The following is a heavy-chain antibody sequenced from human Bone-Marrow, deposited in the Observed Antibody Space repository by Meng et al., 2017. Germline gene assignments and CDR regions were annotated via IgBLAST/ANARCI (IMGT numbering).Heavy chain of an antibody. CDR1: GGTFSSYA. D-gene: IGHD6-19*01. CDR2: IIPIFGTA. Sequence: QVQLLQAGAEVKKHGASVKVSCKAAGGTFSSYAISWVRQAPGQGLEWMGGIIPIFGTANYAQKFQGRVTITADESTSTAYMELSSLRSEDTAVYYCASQVAGSTGGLSHDYWGQGTLVTVSS. V-gene: IGHV1-69*01. J-gene: IGHJ4*02. CDR3: ASQVAGSTGGLSHDY.